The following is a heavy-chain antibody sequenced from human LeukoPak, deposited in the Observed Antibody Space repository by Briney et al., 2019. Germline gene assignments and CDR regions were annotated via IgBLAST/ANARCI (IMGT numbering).Heavy chain of an antibody. CDR3: AKDAEVQPYYFDY. CDR2: IIPIFGTA. CDR1: GGTFSSYA. Sequence: ASVKVSCKASGGTFSSYAISWVRQAPGQGLEWMGGIIPIFGTANYAQKFQGRVTITADESTSTAYMELSSLRSEDTAVYYCAKDAEVQPYYFDYWGQGTLVTVSS. D-gene: IGHD1-1*01. V-gene: IGHV1-69*13. J-gene: IGHJ4*02.